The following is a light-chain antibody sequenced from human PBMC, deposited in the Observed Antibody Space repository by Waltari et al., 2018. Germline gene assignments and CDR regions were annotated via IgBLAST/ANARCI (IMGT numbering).Light chain of an antibody. J-gene: IGLJ2*01. Sequence: QSALTQPRSVSGSPGQSVTISCTGTSSDIGGFNYVSWYQQHPVKAPKLIIYDVSERPEGVPDRFAGSKSANTASLTIAGLQAEDEADYYCCSYAGSYTGVLFGGGTKLTVL. CDR1: SSDIGGFNY. CDR3: CSYAGSYTGVL. V-gene: IGLV2-11*01. CDR2: DVS.